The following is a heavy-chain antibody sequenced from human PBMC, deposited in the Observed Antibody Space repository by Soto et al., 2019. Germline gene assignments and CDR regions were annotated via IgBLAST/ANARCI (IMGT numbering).Heavy chain of an antibody. CDR3: ARPAVAGTSHFDY. CDR1: GYTFTSYA. J-gene: IGHJ4*02. V-gene: IGHV1-3*01. CDR2: INAGNGNT. Sequence: ASVKVSCKASGYTFTSYAMHWVRQAPGQRLAWMGWINAGNGNTKYSQKFPGRVTITRDTSASTAYMELSSLRSEDTAVYYCARPAVAGTSHFDYWGQGTLVTVSS. D-gene: IGHD6-19*01.